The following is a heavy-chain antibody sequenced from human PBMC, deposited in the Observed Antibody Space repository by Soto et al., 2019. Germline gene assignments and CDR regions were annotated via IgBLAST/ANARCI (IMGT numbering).Heavy chain of an antibody. CDR3: ARAEGYRYGPYYSYYGMDX. V-gene: IGHV1-2*02. CDR2: INPNSGGT. D-gene: IGHD5-18*01. Sequence: ASVKVSCKASGYTFTGYYMHWVRQAPGQGLEWMGCINPNSGGTNYAQKFQGSVTMTRDTSISTAYMELSRLRSDDTAVYYCARAEGYRYGPYYSYYGMDXWGQGTTVTVS. J-gene: IGHJ6*02. CDR1: GYTFTGYY.